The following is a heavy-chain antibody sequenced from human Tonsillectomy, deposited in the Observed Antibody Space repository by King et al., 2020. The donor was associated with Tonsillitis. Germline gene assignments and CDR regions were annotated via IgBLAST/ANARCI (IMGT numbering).Heavy chain of an antibody. V-gene: IGHV1-46*03. J-gene: IGHJ4*02. Sequence: HVQLVESGAEVKKPGASVTVSCTAFGYTFTTYFIHWVRQAPGQGLEWMGKMTHTGPYTTYAQKFQGRLTLTRDTSKSTVYMELSSLGSEDTALYYCARDGHTWAFDYCGEGTLVTVSS. CDR1: GYTFTTYF. D-gene: IGHD2-2*02. CDR3: ARDGHTWAFDY. CDR2: MTHTGPYT.